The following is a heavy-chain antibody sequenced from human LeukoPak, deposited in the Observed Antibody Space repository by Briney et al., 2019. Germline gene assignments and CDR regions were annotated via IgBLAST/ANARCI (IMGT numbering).Heavy chain of an antibody. CDR3: AGGYSGYDSRY. V-gene: IGHV4-34*01. CDR1: GGSFSGYY. J-gene: IGHJ4*02. D-gene: IGHD5-12*01. Sequence: SETLSLTCAVYGGSFSGYYWTWIRQPPGKGLEWIGEINHSGSSNYNPSLKSRVTISGDTSQNQFSLKLSSVTAADTAVYYCAGGYSGYDSRYWGQGTLVTVSS. CDR2: INHSGSS.